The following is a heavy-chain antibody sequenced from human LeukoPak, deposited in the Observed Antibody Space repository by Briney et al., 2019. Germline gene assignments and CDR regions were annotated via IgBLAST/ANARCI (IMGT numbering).Heavy chain of an antibody. J-gene: IGHJ4*02. CDR2: IYYSGST. CDR3: ARGGPTYYDILTGYDPRQYYFDY. V-gene: IGHV4-31*03. CDR1: GGSISSGGYY. Sequence: PSQTLSLTCTVSGGSISSGGYYWSWIRQHPGKGLEWIGYIYYSGSTYYNPSLKSRVTISVDTSKNQFSLKLSSVTAADTAVYYCARGGPTYYDILTGYDPRQYYFDYWGQGTLVTVSS. D-gene: IGHD3-9*01.